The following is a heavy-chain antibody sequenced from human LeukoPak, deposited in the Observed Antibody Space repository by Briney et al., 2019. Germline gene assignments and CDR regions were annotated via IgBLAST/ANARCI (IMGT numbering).Heavy chain of an antibody. CDR3: ARDFGDMYYYYYYGMDV. CDR1: GGSISSYY. CDR2: IYTSGST. J-gene: IGHJ6*02. V-gene: IGHV4-4*07. Sequence: PSETLSLTCTVSGGSISSYYWSWIRQPPGKGLEWIGRIYTSGSTNYNPSLKSRVTMSVDTSKNQFSLKLSSVTAADTAVYYCARDFGDMYYYYYYGMDVWGQGTTVTVSS. D-gene: IGHD4-17*01.